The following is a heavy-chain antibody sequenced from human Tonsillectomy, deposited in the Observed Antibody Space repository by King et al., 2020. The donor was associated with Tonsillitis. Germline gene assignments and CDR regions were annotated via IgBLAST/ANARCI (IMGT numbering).Heavy chain of an antibody. CDR1: GGSISSSSYY. Sequence: QLQESGPGLVKPSETLSLTCTVSGGSISSSSYYWGWIRQPPGKGLEWIGSIYYSGSTSYNPSLKSRVTISVDTSKNQFSLKLNSVTAADTALYYCARPARGGSRWPEPVDYWGQGILVTVSS. V-gene: IGHV4-39*01. J-gene: IGHJ4*02. CDR3: ARPARGGSRWPEPVDY. CDR2: IYYSGST. D-gene: IGHD6-13*01.